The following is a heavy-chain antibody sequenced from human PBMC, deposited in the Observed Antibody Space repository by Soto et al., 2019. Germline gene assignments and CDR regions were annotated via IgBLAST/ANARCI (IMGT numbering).Heavy chain of an antibody. J-gene: IGHJ6*02. Sequence: SVKVSCKASGFTFTSSAVQWVRQARGQRLEWIGWIVVGSGNTNYAQKFQERVTITRDMSTSTAYMELSSLRSEDTAVYYCAAEGWFGELSLYYGMDVWGQGTTVTVSS. CDR1: GFTFTSSA. V-gene: IGHV1-58*01. D-gene: IGHD3-10*01. CDR2: IVVGSGNT. CDR3: AAEGWFGELSLYYGMDV.